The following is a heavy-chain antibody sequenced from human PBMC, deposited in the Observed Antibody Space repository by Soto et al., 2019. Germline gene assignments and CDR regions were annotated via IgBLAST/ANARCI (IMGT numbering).Heavy chain of an antibody. CDR2: IHHSGST. J-gene: IGHJ6*02. V-gene: IGHV4-4*02. Sequence: PSETLSLTCAVSGGSLSNNNWWSWVRQPPGKGLEWIGEIHHSGSTNYNPSLKSRVTISVDKSKNQFSLKLSSVTAADTAMYYCARLFYYYYGMDVWGQGSTVTVSS. CDR3: ARLFYYYYGMDV. CDR1: GGSLSNNNW.